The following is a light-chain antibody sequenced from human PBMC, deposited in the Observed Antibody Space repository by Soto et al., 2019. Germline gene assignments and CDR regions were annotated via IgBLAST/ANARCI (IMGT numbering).Light chain of an antibody. CDR2: GGS. CDR3: QQSYTIPYI. V-gene: IGKV1-39*01. J-gene: IGKJ2*01. Sequence: DIQMTQSPSSLSASVGDRVTNTCRSSQSISSHLNWYQQKPGKAPKLLIYGGSSLESGVPSRFSGSGSGTDFTLTISSLQPDDFATYYCQQSYTIPYIFGQGTKLEIK. CDR1: QSISSH.